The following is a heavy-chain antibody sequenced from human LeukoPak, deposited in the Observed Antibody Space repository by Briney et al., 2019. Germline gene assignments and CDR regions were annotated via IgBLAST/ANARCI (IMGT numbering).Heavy chain of an antibody. J-gene: IGHJ4*02. Sequence: GGSLRLSCAASEFSVGSNYMTWVRQAPGKGLEWVSLIYSGGSTYYADSVKGRFTISRDNAKNSLYLQMNSLRAEDTAVYYCARDFRIVGATRPLDYWGQGTLVTVSS. D-gene: IGHD1-26*01. V-gene: IGHV3-66*01. CDR1: EFSVGSNY. CDR3: ARDFRIVGATRPLDY. CDR2: IYSGGST.